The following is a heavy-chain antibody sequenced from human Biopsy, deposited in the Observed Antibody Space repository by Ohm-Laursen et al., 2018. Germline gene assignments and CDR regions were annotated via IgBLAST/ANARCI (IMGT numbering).Heavy chain of an antibody. D-gene: IGHD4-23*01. J-gene: IGHJ6*02. CDR2: ISETSSHI. Sequence: SLRLSCAASGFSVSSYDMNWVRQAPGKGLEWISYISETSSHIYDADSVRGRFTVARDIAKNSLYLQLNSLRAEDTAVYYCARDTRWSPYGMDVWGQGTTVTVSS. CDR1: GFSVSSYD. CDR3: ARDTRWSPYGMDV. V-gene: IGHV3-21*04.